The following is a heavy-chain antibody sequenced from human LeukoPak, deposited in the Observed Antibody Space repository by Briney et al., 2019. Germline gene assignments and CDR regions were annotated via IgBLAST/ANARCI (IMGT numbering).Heavy chain of an antibody. CDR1: GYTFTSYA. V-gene: IGHV1-3*03. J-gene: IGHJ3*02. Sequence: ASVKVSCKASGYTFTSYAMHWVRQAPGQRLEWMGWINAGNGNTKYSQEFQGRVTMTRNTSISTAYMELSSLRSEDTAVYYCASPYYDILTGYSDAFDIWGQGTMVTVSS. CDR2: INAGNGNT. D-gene: IGHD3-9*01. CDR3: ASPYYDILTGYSDAFDI.